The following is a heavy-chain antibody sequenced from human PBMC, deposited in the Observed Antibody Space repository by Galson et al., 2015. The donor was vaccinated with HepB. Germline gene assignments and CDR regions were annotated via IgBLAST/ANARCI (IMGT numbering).Heavy chain of an antibody. CDR2: MNPNSGNT. Sequence: SVKVSCKASGYTFISYDINWVRQATGQGLEWMGWMNPNSGNTGYAQKFQGRVTMTRNTSISTAYMELSSLRSEDTAVYYCARVPAVSDFWSGYYDYYFDYWGQGTLVTVSS. CDR1: GYTFISYD. D-gene: IGHD3-3*01. J-gene: IGHJ4*02. CDR3: ARVPAVSDFWSGYYDYYFDY. V-gene: IGHV1-8*01.